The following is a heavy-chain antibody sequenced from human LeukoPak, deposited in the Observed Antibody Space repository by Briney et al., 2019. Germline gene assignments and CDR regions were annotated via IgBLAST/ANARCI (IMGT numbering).Heavy chain of an antibody. J-gene: IGHJ4*02. CDR3: AKRASPYSSSNGPTDY. D-gene: IGHD6-13*01. CDR2: ISYDGSNK. CDR1: GFTFSSYA. Sequence: TGEPLRLSCATSGFTFSSYAMHWVRQALGKGLEWVEVISYDGSNKYYADSVKGRFTISRDNSKNTLYLQMNSLRAEDTAVYYCAKRASPYSSSNGPTDYWGQGTLVTVSS. V-gene: IGHV3-30*04.